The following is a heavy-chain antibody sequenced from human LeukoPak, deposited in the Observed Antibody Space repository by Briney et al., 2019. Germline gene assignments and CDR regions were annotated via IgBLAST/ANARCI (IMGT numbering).Heavy chain of an antibody. V-gene: IGHV3-21*01. CDR2: ISSSSSYI. Sequence: PGGSLRLSCAASGFTFSSYGMSWVRQAPGKGLEWVSSISSSSSYIYYADSVKGRFTISRDNAKNSLYLQMNSLRAEDTAVYYCARDRKMAKGNWFDPWGQGTLVTVSS. CDR3: ARDRKMAKGNWFDP. D-gene: IGHD5-24*01. J-gene: IGHJ5*02. CDR1: GFTFSSYG.